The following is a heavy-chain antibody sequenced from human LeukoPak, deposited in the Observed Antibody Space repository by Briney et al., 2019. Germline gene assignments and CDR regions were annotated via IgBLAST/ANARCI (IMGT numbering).Heavy chain of an antibody. CDR2: IWYDGSNK. Sequence: GGSLRLSCAASGFTFSSYGMHWVRQAPGKGLEWVAVIWYDGSNKYYADSVKGRFTISRDNSKNTLYLQMNSLRAEDTAVYYCAKIEEAGGAAVYTNWGQGTLVTVSS. V-gene: IGHV3-33*06. J-gene: IGHJ4*02. CDR3: AKIEEAGGAAVYTN. D-gene: IGHD6-13*01. CDR1: GFTFSSYG.